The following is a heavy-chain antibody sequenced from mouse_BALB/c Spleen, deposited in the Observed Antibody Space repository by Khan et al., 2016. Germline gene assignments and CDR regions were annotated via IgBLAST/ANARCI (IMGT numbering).Heavy chain of an antibody. V-gene: IGHV1-15*01. Sequence: QVQLQQSGAELVRPGASVTLSCKASGYTFSDYDMHWVKQTPVHGLEWIGAIEPETGSTAYKQKFKGQATLTAGRSSSTAYMELRSLTSVDSAVYYCTRKGIFYGNYDFDSWGQGTTLAVSS. CDR2: IEPETGST. CDR1: GYTFSDYD. CDR3: TRKGIFYGNYDFDS. J-gene: IGHJ2*01. D-gene: IGHD2-1*01.